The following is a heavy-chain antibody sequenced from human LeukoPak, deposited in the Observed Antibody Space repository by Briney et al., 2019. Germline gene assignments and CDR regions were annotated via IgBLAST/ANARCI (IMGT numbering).Heavy chain of an antibody. CDR2: IYYSGST. D-gene: IGHD2-2*01. CDR1: GGSISSSSYY. Sequence: SETLSLTRTVSGGSISSSSYYGGWIRQPPGKGLEWIGSIYYSGSTYYNPSLKSRVTISVDTSKNQFSLKLSSVTAADTAVYYCAIRASRCYYYYIHLWPKVTTVTVSS. J-gene: IGHJ6*03. CDR3: AIRASRCYYYYIHL. V-gene: IGHV4-39*01.